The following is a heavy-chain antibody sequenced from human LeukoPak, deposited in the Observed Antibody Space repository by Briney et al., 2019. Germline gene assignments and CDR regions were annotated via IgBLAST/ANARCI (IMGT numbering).Heavy chain of an antibody. V-gene: IGHV3-74*01. CDR3: GRGHWGLDY. CDR2: INSDGINT. Sequence: GGSLRLSCAASGFTLSNYWMHWVRQAPGKGLVWVSRINSDGINTSYADSVKGRFTISRDNAKNSLFLQMNSLRAEDTAVYYCGRGHWGLDYWGQGALVTVSS. J-gene: IGHJ4*02. D-gene: IGHD7-27*01. CDR1: GFTLSNYW.